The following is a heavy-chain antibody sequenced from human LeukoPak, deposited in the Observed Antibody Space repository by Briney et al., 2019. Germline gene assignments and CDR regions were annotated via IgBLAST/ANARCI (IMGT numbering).Heavy chain of an antibody. CDR3: AGGTHTAGTSCYSHFDP. V-gene: IGHV6-1*01. CDR2: TYYRSKWYS. Sequence: SQTLSLTCAVSGDSVASDSFAWNWVRQSPSRGLEWLGRTYYRSKWYSNYGVSVKTRIAIDVDTSRNQISLHLNSVTPEDTAVYFCAGGTHTAGTSCYSHFDPWGQGIPVTVSS. J-gene: IGHJ5*02. D-gene: IGHD2-2*02. CDR1: GDSVASDSFA.